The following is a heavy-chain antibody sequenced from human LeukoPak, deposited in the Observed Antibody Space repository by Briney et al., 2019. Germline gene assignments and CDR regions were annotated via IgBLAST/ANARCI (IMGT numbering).Heavy chain of an antibody. CDR2: VDYSGTT. Sequence: SETLSLTCSVSGGSISSYYWTWIRQPPGKRLEWIGYVDYSGTTDYNPSLKSRVTISLDTSKNQFSLTLNSVTAADTAVYYCSRGQYRHDYWGQGTLVTVSS. D-gene: IGHD2-2*01. J-gene: IGHJ4*02. CDR1: GGSISSYY. CDR3: SRGQYRHDY. V-gene: IGHV4-59*01.